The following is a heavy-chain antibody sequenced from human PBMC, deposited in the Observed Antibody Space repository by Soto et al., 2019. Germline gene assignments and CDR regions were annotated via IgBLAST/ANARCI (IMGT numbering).Heavy chain of an antibody. V-gene: IGHV5-51*01. Sequence: PGESLKISCKGSGYSFTSYWIGWVRQMPGKGLEWMGIIYPGDSDTRYSPSFQGQVTISADKSISTAYLQWSSLKASDTAMYYCARGGDCYDSSGYLYYYYGMDVWGQGTTVTVS. CDR1: GYSFTSYW. CDR3: ARGGDCYDSSGYLYYYYGMDV. CDR2: IYPGDSDT. D-gene: IGHD3-22*01. J-gene: IGHJ6*02.